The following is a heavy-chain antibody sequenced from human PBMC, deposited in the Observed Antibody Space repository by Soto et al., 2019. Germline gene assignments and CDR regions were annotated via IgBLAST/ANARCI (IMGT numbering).Heavy chain of an antibody. CDR1: GYTFTSYD. J-gene: IGHJ5*02. V-gene: IGHV1-8*01. Sequence: GASVKVSCKASGYTFTSYDINWVRQATGQGLEWMGWTNPNSGNTGYAQKFQGRVTMTRNTSISTAYMELSSLRSEDTAVYYCARGGLLSSSWIHDNWFDPWGQGTLVTVSS. D-gene: IGHD6-13*01. CDR2: TNPNSGNT. CDR3: ARGGLLSSSWIHDNWFDP.